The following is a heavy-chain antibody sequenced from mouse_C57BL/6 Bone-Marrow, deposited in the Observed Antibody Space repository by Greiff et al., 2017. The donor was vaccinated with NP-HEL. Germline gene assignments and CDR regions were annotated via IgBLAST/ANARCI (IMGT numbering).Heavy chain of an antibody. V-gene: IGHV1-66*01. CDR3: ARKSVVPYWYFDV. D-gene: IGHD1-1*01. J-gene: IGHJ1*03. CDR2: IYPGSGNT. Sequence: VQLQQSGPELVKPGASVKISCKASGYSFTSYYIHWVKQRPGQGLEWIGWIYPGSGNTKYNEKFKGKATLTADTSSSTAYMQLSSLTSEDSAVYYCARKSVVPYWYFDVWGTGTTVTVSS. CDR1: GYSFTSYY.